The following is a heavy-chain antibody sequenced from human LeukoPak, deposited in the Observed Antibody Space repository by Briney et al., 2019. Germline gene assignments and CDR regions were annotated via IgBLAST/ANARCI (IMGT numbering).Heavy chain of an antibody. CDR3: ARDSVEWYIFDY. CDR2: TNRDGSST. J-gene: IGHJ4*02. CDR1: GFPFSSYW. D-gene: IGHD3-3*01. V-gene: IGHV3-74*01. Sequence: GSLRLPCAASGFPFSSYWMHWVRQAPGKGPVWVARTNRDGSSTAYADSVKGRFTISKDNAKNTLYLLMNSLRAEDTAVYYCARDSVEWYIFDYWGQGTLVTVSS.